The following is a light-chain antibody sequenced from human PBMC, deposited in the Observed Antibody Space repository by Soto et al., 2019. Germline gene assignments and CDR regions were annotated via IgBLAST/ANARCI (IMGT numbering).Light chain of an antibody. CDR1: SSDVGGYNY. V-gene: IGLV2-14*01. Sequence: QSALTQPASVSGSPGQSITISCTGTSSDVGGYNYVSWYQQHPGKAPKLIIYDVSNRPSGVSNRFSGSKSGNTASLTISGPQAEDEADYYCSSYTSSSTYVFGPGTKLTVL. CDR3: SSYTSSSTYV. CDR2: DVS. J-gene: IGLJ1*01.